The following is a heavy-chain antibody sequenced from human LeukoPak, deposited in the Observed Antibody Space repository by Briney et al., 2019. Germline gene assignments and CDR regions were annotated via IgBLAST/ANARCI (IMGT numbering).Heavy chain of an antibody. CDR3: AKDFEFKWQQPSDH. J-gene: IGHJ4*02. Sequence: PGGSLRLSCAVSGFSFSNYAMSWVRQFPGKGLEWVSGISGTGGNTYYADSVKGRFTISRDNSKNMLYLQMNTLTAEDTAIYFCAKDFEFKWQQPSDHWGQGTPVTVFS. CDR1: GFSFSNYA. D-gene: IGHD1/OR15-1a*01. V-gene: IGHV3-23*01. CDR2: ISGTGGNT.